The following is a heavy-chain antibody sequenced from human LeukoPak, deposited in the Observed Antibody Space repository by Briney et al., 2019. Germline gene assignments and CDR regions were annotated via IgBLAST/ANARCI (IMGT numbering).Heavy chain of an antibody. Sequence: SETLSLTCTVSGGSISSYYWSWIRQPPGKGLEWIGYIYYSGSTNYNPSLKGRVTISVDTSKNQFSLKLSSVTAADTAVYSCAREGAGSGLSYNCFDPWGQGTLVTVSS. CDR3: AREGAGSGLSYNCFDP. CDR2: IYYSGST. V-gene: IGHV4-59*01. J-gene: IGHJ5*02. D-gene: IGHD2-15*01. CDR1: GGSISSYY.